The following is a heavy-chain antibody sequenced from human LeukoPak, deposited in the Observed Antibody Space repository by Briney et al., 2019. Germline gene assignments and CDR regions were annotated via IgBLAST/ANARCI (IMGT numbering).Heavy chain of an antibody. Sequence: GGSLRLSCEVSGFTFSDYGMFWVRQAPGKALEWVAVISHDADNEYYGDSVKGRFTISRDNAKNSLYLQMNSLRAEDTAVYYCARDSRVAVAGTHDYWGQGTLVTVSS. D-gene: IGHD6-19*01. CDR3: ARDSRVAVAGTHDY. CDR1: GFTFSDYG. J-gene: IGHJ4*02. CDR2: ISHDADNE. V-gene: IGHV3-30-3*01.